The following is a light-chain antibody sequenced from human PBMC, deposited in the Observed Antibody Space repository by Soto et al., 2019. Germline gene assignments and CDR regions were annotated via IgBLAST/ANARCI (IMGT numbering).Light chain of an antibody. V-gene: IGLV3-21*02. CDR2: DDS. CDR1: RIGSKS. Sequence: SYELTQPPSVSVAPGQTARITCGGNRIGSKSVHWFQQKPGQAPVLVVHDDSDRPSGIPERFSGSNSGGTATLTISRVEAGDEADYYCQVWDSRDDYRVFGGGTKVTVL. J-gene: IGLJ2*01. CDR3: QVWDSRDDYRV.